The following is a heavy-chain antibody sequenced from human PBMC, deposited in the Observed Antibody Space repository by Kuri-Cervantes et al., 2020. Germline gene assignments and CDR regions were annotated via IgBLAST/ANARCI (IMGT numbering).Heavy chain of an antibody. CDR1: GYTFTGYY. CDR2: INPNSGGT. CDR3: ASSLSSRELGEFDY. J-gene: IGHJ4*02. Sequence: ASVKVSCKASGYTFTGYYMHWVRQAPGQGLEWMGWINPNSGGTNYAQKFQGWVTMTRDTSISTAYMELSRLRSDDTAVYYCASSLSSRELGEFDYWGQGTLVTVSS. V-gene: IGHV1-2*04. D-gene: IGHD7-27*01.